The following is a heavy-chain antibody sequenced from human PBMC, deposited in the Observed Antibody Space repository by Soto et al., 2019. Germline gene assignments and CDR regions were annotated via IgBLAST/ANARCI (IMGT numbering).Heavy chain of an antibody. CDR3: AREYSNDIYYSLDV. CDR1: GFTFRTYG. V-gene: IGHV3-33*01. D-gene: IGHD6-13*01. J-gene: IGHJ6*02. Sequence: QVQLVESGGGVVQPGRSLRLSCAASGFTFRTYGMHWVRQAPGKGLEWVAVIWYDGSNKYYADSVKGRFTISRDNSKNTLYLQMNSLRAEDTAVYYCAREYSNDIYYSLDVWGQGTTVTVSS. CDR2: IWYDGSNK.